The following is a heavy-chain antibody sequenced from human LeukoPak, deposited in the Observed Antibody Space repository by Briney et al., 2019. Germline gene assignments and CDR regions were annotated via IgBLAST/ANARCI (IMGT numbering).Heavy chain of an antibody. Sequence: ASVKVSCKASGYTFTSYGISWVRQAPGQGLEWMGWISAYNGNTNYAQKLQGRVTMTTDTSTSTAYMELRSLRSDDTAVYYCARTYFPYYYDSSGYYPDYWGQGTLVTVPS. V-gene: IGHV1-18*01. CDR3: ARTYFPYYYDSSGYYPDY. CDR1: GYTFTSYG. J-gene: IGHJ4*02. CDR2: ISAYNGNT. D-gene: IGHD3-22*01.